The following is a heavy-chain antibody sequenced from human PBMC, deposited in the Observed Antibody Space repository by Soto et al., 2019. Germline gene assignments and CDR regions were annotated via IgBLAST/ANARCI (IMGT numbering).Heavy chain of an antibody. CDR1: GYTFTSYG. Sequence: ASVKVSCKASGYTFTSYGISWVRQAPGQGLEWMGWISAYNGNTNYAQKLQGRVTMTTDTSTSTAYMELRSLRSDDTAVYYCARDFPPLRGALIYGDTTAYYYYGTEVWGQWTTVIASS. D-gene: IGHD4-17*01. CDR2: ISAYNGNT. J-gene: IGHJ6*02. V-gene: IGHV1-18*01. CDR3: ARDFPPLRGALIYGDTTAYYYYGTEV.